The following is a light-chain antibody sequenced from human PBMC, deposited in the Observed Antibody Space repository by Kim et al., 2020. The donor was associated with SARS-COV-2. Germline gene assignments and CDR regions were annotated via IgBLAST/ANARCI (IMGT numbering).Light chain of an antibody. CDR3: QQYGASPLT. Sequence: EIVLTQSPGTLSLSPEERATLSCGASQSVSSSYLAWYQHKPGQAPRLLIYGASSRATGIPDRFSGSGSGTDFTLTISRLEPEDFAVYYCQQYGASPLTFGGGTKLEI. V-gene: IGKV3-20*01. J-gene: IGKJ4*01. CDR2: GAS. CDR1: QSVSSSY.